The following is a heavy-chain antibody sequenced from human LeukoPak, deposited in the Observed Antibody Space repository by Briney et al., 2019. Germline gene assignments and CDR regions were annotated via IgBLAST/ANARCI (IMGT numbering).Heavy chain of an antibody. CDR3: AKDQGIYSSGWYAMDYFDY. J-gene: IGHJ4*02. CDR2: FSGSTGTT. Sequence: PGGSLRLSCAAPGFTFDSYAMSWVRQAPGKGLEWVSTFSGSTGTTYYADSVKGRFTISRDNSKNTLYLQMNSLRAEDTAVYYCAKDQGIYSSGWYAMDYFDYWGQGTLVTVSS. D-gene: IGHD6-19*01. V-gene: IGHV3-23*01. CDR1: GFTFDSYA.